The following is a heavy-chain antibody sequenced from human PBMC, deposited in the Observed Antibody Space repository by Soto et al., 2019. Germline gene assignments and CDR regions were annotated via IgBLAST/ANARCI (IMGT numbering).Heavy chain of an antibody. CDR2: ISGSGGST. V-gene: IGHV3-23*01. Sequence: GGSLRLSCAASGFTFSSYAMSWVRQAPGKGLEWVSAISGSGGSTYYADSVKGRFTISRDNSKNTLYLQMNSLRAEDTAVYYCAKGKSVGLLYGDVRFDYWGQGTLVTVSS. J-gene: IGHJ4*02. CDR1: GFTFSSYA. CDR3: AKGKSVGLLYGDVRFDY. D-gene: IGHD4-17*01.